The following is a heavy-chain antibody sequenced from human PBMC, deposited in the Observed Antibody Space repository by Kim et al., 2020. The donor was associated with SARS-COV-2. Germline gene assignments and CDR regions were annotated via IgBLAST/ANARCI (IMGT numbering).Heavy chain of an antibody. CDR3: AKGGTIFGVVVSSFFPFAY. D-gene: IGHD3-3*01. Sequence: GGSLRLSCAASGFTFSNYAMSWVRQAPGKGLEWVSAISSSGGTTHYADSVKGRFTISRDNSKSTLYLQMNSLRAEDTAVYYCAKGGTIFGVVVSSFFPFAYWGQGALVTVSS. V-gene: IGHV3-23*01. CDR1: GFTFSNYA. CDR2: ISSSGGTT. J-gene: IGHJ4*02.